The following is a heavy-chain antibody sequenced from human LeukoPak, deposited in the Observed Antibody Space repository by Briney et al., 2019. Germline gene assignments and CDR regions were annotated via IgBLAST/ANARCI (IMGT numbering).Heavy chain of an antibody. J-gene: IGHJ5*02. CDR2: ISSSGSTI. D-gene: IGHD3-10*01. CDR3: ARGRYYYGSGSQFDP. Sequence: GGSLRLSCAASGFTFSDYYISWIRQAPGKGLEWVSHISSSGSTIYYADSVKGRFTISRDNAKNSLYLQMNSLRAEDTAVYYCARGRYYYGSGSQFDPWGQGTLVTVSS. V-gene: IGHV3-11*01. CDR1: GFTFSDYY.